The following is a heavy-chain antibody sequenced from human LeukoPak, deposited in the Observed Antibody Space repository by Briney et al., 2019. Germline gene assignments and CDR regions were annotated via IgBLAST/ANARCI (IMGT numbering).Heavy chain of an antibody. CDR1: GFTFSSYA. V-gene: IGHV3-23*01. J-gene: IGHJ5*02. CDR2: ISGSGGST. CDR3: AKSGPLQWHGGGNWFDP. Sequence: GGSLRLSCAASGFTFSSYAMSWVRQAPGKGLEWVSAISGSGGSTYYADSVKGRFTISRDNSKNTLYLQMNSLRAEDTAVYYCAKSGPLQWHGGGNWFDPWGQGTLVTVSS. D-gene: IGHD6-19*01.